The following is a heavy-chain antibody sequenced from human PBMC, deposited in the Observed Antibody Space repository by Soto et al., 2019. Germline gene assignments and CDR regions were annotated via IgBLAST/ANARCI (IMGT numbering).Heavy chain of an antibody. CDR1: GYTFTTYG. CDR2: ISVHNGNT. CDR3: ARGIAVPGNIYDRVGGPYFDY. Sequence: QVQLVQSGAEVREPGASVKVSCKASGYTFTTYGVSWVRQAPGQGLEWMGWISVHNGNTDYAQRLQGRVTMTTATSTSTAYLEVRSLRPDDTAVYYCARGIAVPGNIYDRVGGPYFDYWGQGTLVTVSA. J-gene: IGHJ4*02. V-gene: IGHV1-18*04. D-gene: IGHD6-19*01.